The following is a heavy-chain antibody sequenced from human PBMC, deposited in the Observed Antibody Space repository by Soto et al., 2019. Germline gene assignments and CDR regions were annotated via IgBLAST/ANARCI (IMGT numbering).Heavy chain of an antibody. CDR3: ARYIPGVRYYGMDV. Sequence: GGSLRLSCAASGFPFSSYAMKWVRPAPGKGLEWVSLIGESGTPTYYADSVKGRFTISRDNSGNTLFLEMYSLRAEDTAVYYCARYIPGVRYYGMDVWGQGTTVTVSS. CDR2: IGESGTPT. V-gene: IGHV3-23*01. D-gene: IGHD2-2*01. CDR1: GFPFSSYA. J-gene: IGHJ6*02.